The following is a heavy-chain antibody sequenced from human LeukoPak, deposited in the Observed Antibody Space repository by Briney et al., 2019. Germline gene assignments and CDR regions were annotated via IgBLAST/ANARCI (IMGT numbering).Heavy chain of an antibody. CDR2: ISYDGSNK. CDR1: GFTFSSYA. Sequence: PGRSLRLSCAASGFTFSSYAMHWVRQAPGKGLEWVAVISYDGSNKYYADSVKGRFTISRDNSKNTLYLQMNSLRAEDTAVYYCAREGVSGSYLGYWGQGTLVTVSS. V-gene: IGHV3-30*04. CDR3: AREGVSGSYLGY. J-gene: IGHJ4*02. D-gene: IGHD1-26*01.